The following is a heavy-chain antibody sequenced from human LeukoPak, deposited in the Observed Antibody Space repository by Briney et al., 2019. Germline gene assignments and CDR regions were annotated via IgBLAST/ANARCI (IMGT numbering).Heavy chain of an antibody. CDR2: IYTSGST. CDR3: ARDPGYSYGFWFDP. Sequence: LETLSLTCTVSGGSISSYYWSWIRQPAGKGLEWIGRIYTSGSTNYNPSLKSRVTMSVDTSKNQFSLKLSSVTAADTAVSYCARDPGYSYGFWFDPWGQGTLVTVSS. V-gene: IGHV4-4*07. CDR1: GGSISSYY. J-gene: IGHJ5*02. D-gene: IGHD5-18*01.